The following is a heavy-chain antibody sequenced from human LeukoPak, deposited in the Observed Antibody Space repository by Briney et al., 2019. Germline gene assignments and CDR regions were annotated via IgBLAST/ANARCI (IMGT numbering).Heavy chain of an antibody. J-gene: IGHJ6*02. CDR1: GFIFNNYG. Sequence: PGGSLRLSCAASGFIFNNYGLTWVRQAPGKGLEWVAVISYDGSNKNYADSVKGRFTISRDNSKNTLYLQTNSLRPEDTAAYYCAKDLSCSNISCFASNSWGSFFYYGMDVWGQGTTVTVSS. V-gene: IGHV3-30*18. D-gene: IGHD2-2*01. CDR3: AKDLSCSNISCFASNSWGSFFYYGMDV. CDR2: ISYDGSNK.